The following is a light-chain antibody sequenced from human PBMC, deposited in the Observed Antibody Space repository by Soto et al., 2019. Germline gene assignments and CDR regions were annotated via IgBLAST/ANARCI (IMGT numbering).Light chain of an antibody. V-gene: IGKV3-20*01. Sequence: EIVLTQSPGTLSLSPGERATLSCRASQSVSSSYLAWYQQKPGQAPRLLIYGASSRATGIPDRFSGSGSGTDFTLTISRLEPEDFAVYYCQQYHMYTFGQGTKLEIK. CDR1: QSVSSSY. CDR2: GAS. CDR3: QQYHMYT. J-gene: IGKJ2*01.